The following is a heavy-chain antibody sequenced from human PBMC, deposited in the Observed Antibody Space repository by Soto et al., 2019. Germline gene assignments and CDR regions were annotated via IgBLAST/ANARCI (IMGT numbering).Heavy chain of an antibody. CDR3: AASCVGCGGFNYYGMDV. D-gene: IGHD2-21*01. CDR2: IYYSGST. Sequence: QVQLQESGPGLVKPSQTLSLTCTVSGGSISSGGYYWSWIRQHPGKGLEWIGYIYYSGSTYYNPSLKSPVTISVDTSKNQFSLKLSSGTAADTAVYYCAASCVGCGGFNYYGMDVWGQGTTVTVSS. V-gene: IGHV4-31*01. J-gene: IGHJ6*02. CDR1: GGSISSGGYY.